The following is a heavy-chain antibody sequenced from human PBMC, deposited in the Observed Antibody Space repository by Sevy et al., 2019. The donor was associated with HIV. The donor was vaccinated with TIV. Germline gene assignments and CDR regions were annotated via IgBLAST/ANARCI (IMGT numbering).Heavy chain of an antibody. Sequence: GGSLRLSCAASGFTFSKYSMSWVRQPPGKGLEWVSTLSFGCNEINYADSVKGRFTISRDNSKSSVYLQMNNLRPEDTAVYYCAREGCTKPHDYWGQGTLATVSS. J-gene: IGHJ4*02. D-gene: IGHD2-8*01. CDR2: LSFGCNEI. V-gene: IGHV3-23*01. CDR1: GFTFSKYS. CDR3: AREGCTKPHDY.